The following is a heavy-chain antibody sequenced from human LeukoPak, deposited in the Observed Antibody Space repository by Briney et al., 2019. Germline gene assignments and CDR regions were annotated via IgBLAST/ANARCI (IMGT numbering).Heavy chain of an antibody. J-gene: IGHJ4*02. V-gene: IGHV1-2*02. Sequence: ASVKGSCKASGYTFTCYYMHWVRQAPGQGLEWMGWINPNSGGTNYAQKFQGRVTMTRDTSISTAYMELSRLRSDDTAVYYCARDRTTMVRGVLGYWGQGTLVTVSS. CDR1: GYTFTCYY. CDR2: INPNSGGT. D-gene: IGHD3-10*01. CDR3: ARDRTTMVRGVLGY.